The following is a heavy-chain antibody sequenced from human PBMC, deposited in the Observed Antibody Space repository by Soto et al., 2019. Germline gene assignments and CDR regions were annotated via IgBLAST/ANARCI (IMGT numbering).Heavy chain of an antibody. Sequence: GESLKSSCKGSGYSFTIYCISWVLQMPWKGLEWMGRIDPSDSYTNYSPSFQGHVTISADKSISTAYLQWSSLKASDTAMYYCARHGAARSYYYYGMDVWGQGTTVTVSS. CDR1: GYSFTIYC. V-gene: IGHV5-10-1*01. CDR2: IDPSDSYT. J-gene: IGHJ6*02. CDR3: ARHGAARSYYYYGMDV. D-gene: IGHD6-6*01.